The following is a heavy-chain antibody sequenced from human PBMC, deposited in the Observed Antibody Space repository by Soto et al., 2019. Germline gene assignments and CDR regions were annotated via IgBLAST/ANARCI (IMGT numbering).Heavy chain of an antibody. D-gene: IGHD1-26*01. V-gene: IGHV1-18*01. J-gene: IGHJ6*02. CDR2: ISAYNGNT. CDR3: AGGKQQKVGATIYYYYGMDV. CDR1: GYTFTSYG. Sequence: ASVKVSCKASGYTFTSYGISWVRQAPGQGLEWMGWISAYNGNTNYAQKLQGRVTMTTDTSTSTAYMELRSLRSDDTAVYYCAGGKQQKVGATIYYYYGMDVWGQGTTVTVSS.